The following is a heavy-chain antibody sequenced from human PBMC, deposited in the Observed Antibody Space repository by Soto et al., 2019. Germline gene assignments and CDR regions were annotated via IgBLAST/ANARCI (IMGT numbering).Heavy chain of an antibody. CDR2: TYYRSKSYN. Sequence: SQTLSLTCAISGDSFSSNTAAWNWIRQPPSRGLEWLGRTYYRSKSYNYSAVSVKSRTNKNPNTSKNHLSLHLNSGTQEDTAVNYCTGSGAEEIAVAGPNWFDPGGQGTFVTVPS. V-gene: IGHV6-1*01. J-gene: IGHJ5*02. D-gene: IGHD6-19*01. CDR1: GDSFSSNTAA. CDR3: TGSGAEEIAVAGPNWFDP.